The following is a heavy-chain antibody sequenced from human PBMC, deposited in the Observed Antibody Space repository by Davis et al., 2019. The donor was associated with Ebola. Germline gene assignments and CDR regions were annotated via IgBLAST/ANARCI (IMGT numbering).Heavy chain of an antibody. CDR3: AKGQWLVQGELNY. CDR1: GFTFSSYW. CDR2: IKQDGSEK. D-gene: IGHD6-19*01. V-gene: IGHV3-7*01. Sequence: GESLKISCAASGFTFSSYWMSWVRQAPGKGLEWVANIKQDGSEKYYVDSVKGRFTISRDNAKNTLYLQMNSLRAEDTAVYYCAKGQWLVQGELNYWGQGTLVTVSS. J-gene: IGHJ4*02.